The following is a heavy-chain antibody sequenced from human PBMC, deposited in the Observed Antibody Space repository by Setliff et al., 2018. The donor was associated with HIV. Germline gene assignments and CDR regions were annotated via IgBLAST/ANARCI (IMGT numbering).Heavy chain of an antibody. Sequence: GGSLRLSCAASGFNFKTYGMTWVRQAPGKGLDWVAHIGSSNHGIHYTASVQGRFTVSRDNANNLLFLQMNNLRSDDTAVYYCARVRGDYVWGSYVFDNWGQGTRVTVSS. CDR3: ARVRGDYVWGSYVFDN. J-gene: IGHJ4*02. CDR1: GFNFKTYG. D-gene: IGHD3-16*01. CDR2: IGSSNHGI. V-gene: IGHV3-48*04.